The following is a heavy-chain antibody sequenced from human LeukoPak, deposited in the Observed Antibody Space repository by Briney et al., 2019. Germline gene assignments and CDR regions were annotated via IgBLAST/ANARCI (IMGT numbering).Heavy chain of an antibody. CDR1: GFTFGDYA. Sequence: GGSLRLSCTASGFTFGDYAMSWFRQAPGKGLEWVGFIRSKAYGGTTEYAASVKGRFTISRDDSKSIAYLQMNSLKTEDTAVYYCTRSSLERRGALAFDIWGQGTMVTVSS. D-gene: IGHD1-1*01. CDR3: TRSSLERRGALAFDI. J-gene: IGHJ3*02. CDR2: IRSKAYGGTT. V-gene: IGHV3-49*03.